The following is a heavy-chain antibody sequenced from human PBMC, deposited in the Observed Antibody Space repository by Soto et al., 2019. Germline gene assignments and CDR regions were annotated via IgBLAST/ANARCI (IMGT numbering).Heavy chain of an antibody. D-gene: IGHD2-8*02. V-gene: IGHV4-39*02. CDR3: ARDKITGLFDY. CDR2: IYYSGST. J-gene: IGHJ4*02. Sequence: SETLSLTCTVSGGSISSSSYYWGWIRQPPGKGLEWIGSIYYSGSTYYNPSLKSRVSISVDTSKNQFSLKLTSVTAADTAVYYCARDKITGLFDYWGQGTLVTVSS. CDR1: GGSISSSSYY.